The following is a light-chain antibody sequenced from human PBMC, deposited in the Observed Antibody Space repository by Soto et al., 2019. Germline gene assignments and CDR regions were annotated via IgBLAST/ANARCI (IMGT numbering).Light chain of an antibody. J-gene: IGKJ1*01. Sequence: EIVMTQSPATLSVSPGGRATLSCRASQSISDTLAWYQQKPGQAPRLLIRGASTRATGFPARFSGGGSGTEFTLTITSLQSEDFATYYCQQYNNWPPWTFGQGTKVDIK. CDR2: GAS. V-gene: IGKV3-15*01. CDR1: QSISDT. CDR3: QQYNNWPPWT.